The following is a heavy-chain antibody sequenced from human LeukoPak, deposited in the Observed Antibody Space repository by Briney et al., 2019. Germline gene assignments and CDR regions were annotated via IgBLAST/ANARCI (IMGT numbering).Heavy chain of an antibody. CDR2: IKEDGSEK. CDR3: TRDGSGSLFDY. CDR1: GFTFSSYW. D-gene: IGHD2-15*01. Sequence: QAGGSLRLSCAASGFTFSSYWMNWVRQAPGKGLEWVASIKEDGSEKYYVDSVRGRFTISRDNAKTSLYLQMSTLRAEDTAMYYCTRDGSGSLFDYWGQGTLVTVSS. V-gene: IGHV3-7*01. J-gene: IGHJ4*02.